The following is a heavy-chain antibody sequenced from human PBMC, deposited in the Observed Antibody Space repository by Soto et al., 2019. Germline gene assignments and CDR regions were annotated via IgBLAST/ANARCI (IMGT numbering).Heavy chain of an antibody. J-gene: IGHJ5*02. CDR1: GGSISSGGYY. Sequence: SETLSLTCTVSGGSISSGGYYWSWIRQHPGKGLEWIGYTDYSGSTYYNPSLKSRVTISVDTSKNQFSLKLSSVTAADTAVYYCARQPFSDFNWFDPWGQGTLVTVSS. CDR3: ARQPFSDFNWFDP. D-gene: IGHD3-16*01. CDR2: TDYSGST. V-gene: IGHV4-31*03.